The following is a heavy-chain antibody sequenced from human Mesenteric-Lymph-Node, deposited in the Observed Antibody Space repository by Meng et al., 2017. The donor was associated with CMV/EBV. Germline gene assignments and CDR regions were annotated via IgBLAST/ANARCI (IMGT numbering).Heavy chain of an antibody. V-gene: IGHV3-20*04. D-gene: IGHD2-2*01. CDR1: GFTFDDYG. CDR2: INWNGGST. Sequence: GESLKISCAASGFTFDDYGMSWVRQAPGKGLEWVSGINWNGGSTGYADSVKGRFTISRDNAKNSLYLQMNSLRAEDTALYYCARGWEGYCSSTSCYTFDYWGQGTLVTV. CDR3: ARGWEGYCSSTSCYTFDY. J-gene: IGHJ4*02.